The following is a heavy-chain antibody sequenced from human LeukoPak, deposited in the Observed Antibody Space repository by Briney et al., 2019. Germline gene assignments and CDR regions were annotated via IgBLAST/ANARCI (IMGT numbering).Heavy chain of an antibody. CDR3: ARGGPGNGWYGDF. D-gene: IGHD6-19*01. J-gene: IGHJ4*02. Sequence: PSETLSLTCTVSGGSISSSSYYWGWIRQPPGKGLEWIGSIYYSGSTYYNPSLKSRVTISVDTSKNQFSLKLSSVTAADTAMYYCARGGPGNGWYGDFWGQGTLVTVSS. V-gene: IGHV4-39*07. CDR1: GGSISSSSYY. CDR2: IYYSGST.